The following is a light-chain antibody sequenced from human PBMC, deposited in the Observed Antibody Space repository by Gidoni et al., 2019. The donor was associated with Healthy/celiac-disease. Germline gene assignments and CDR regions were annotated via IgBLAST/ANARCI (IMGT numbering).Light chain of an antibody. CDR1: QSVSSY. V-gene: IGKV3-11*01. CDR3: QQRSNWPRT. J-gene: IGKJ2*01. Sequence: ETALTQSPATLSLSPGERATLSCRASQSVSSYLAWYQQKPGQAPRLLIYDASHRATGIPSKFSGSGSGTDFTLTISSLEPEDFAVYYCQQRSNWPRTFGQGTKLEIK. CDR2: DAS.